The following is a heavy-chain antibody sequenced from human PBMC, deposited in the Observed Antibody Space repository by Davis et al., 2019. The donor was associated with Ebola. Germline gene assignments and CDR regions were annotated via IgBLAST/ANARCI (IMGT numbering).Heavy chain of an antibody. V-gene: IGHV3-23*01. CDR3: ARDLPQYQLLFGWFDP. J-gene: IGHJ5*02. CDR2: ISGSGGST. CDR1: GFTFSSYA. Sequence: GGSLRLSCAASGFTFSSYAISWVRQAPGKGLDWVSAISGSGGSTYYADSVKGRFTISRDNSKNTLYLQMNSLRAEDTAVYYCARDLPQYQLLFGWFDPWGQGTLVTVSS. D-gene: IGHD2-2*01.